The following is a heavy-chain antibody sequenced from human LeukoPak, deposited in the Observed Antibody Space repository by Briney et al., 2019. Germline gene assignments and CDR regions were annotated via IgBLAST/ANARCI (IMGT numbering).Heavy chain of an antibody. J-gene: IGHJ4*02. D-gene: IGHD3-3*01. V-gene: IGHV3-21*01. CDR2: ISSSSSYI. CDR1: GFTFSSYS. CDR3: ARTSDFWSGYYDFDY. Sequence: KPGGSLRLSCAASGFTFSSYSMNWVRQAPGKGLEWVSSISSSSSYIYYADPVKGRFTISRDNAKNSLYLQMNSLRAEDTAVYYCARTSDFWSGYYDFDYWGQGTLVTVSS.